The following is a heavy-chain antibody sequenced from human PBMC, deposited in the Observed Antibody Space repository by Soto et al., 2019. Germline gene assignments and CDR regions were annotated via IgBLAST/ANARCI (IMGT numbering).Heavy chain of an antibody. J-gene: IGHJ6*02. CDR2: IYHTGSA. Sequence: PSETLSLTCTVSGGSISTTSWWSWIRQPPGKGLEWIGDIYHTGSASYNPSLRGRLTISIDKSGNKFSLNLNSVTAADTAVYYCARSDSCFPNYNYDGLEDWGQGTTVTVSS. CDR3: ARSDSCFPNYNYDGLED. V-gene: IGHV4-4*02. CDR1: GGSISTTSW. D-gene: IGHD2-2*01.